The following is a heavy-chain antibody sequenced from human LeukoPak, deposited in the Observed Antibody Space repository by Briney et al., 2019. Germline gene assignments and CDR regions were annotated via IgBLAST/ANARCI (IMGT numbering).Heavy chain of an antibody. CDR1: GFTLGNYD. J-gene: IGHJ5*02. D-gene: IGHD2-2*01. V-gene: IGHV3-21*01. Sequence: GGSLRLSCAASGFTLGNYDMNWVRQAPGKGLEWVSSISTGSRYIYYKDSVRGRFTISRDDAKNSLYLEMNSLRAEDTAVYYCARADCSSSTCYLRRSWFDPWGQGTLVTVSS. CDR2: ISTGSRYI. CDR3: ARADCSSSTCYLRRSWFDP.